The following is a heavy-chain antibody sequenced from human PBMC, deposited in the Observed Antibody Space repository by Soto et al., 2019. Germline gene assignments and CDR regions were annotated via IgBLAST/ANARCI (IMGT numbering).Heavy chain of an antibody. D-gene: IGHD6-13*01. Sequence: QITLKESGPTLVKPTQTLTLTCTFSGFSLSTSGVGLGWLRQPPGKALEYLALIYWDDDKRYSPSLRSRLTITNDTYKNQVVLTLTNMDPVDTATYYCAHRSIAAAGSWDVGSFDYWGQGTLVTVSS. J-gene: IGHJ4*02. CDR1: GFSLSTSGVG. V-gene: IGHV2-5*02. CDR2: IYWDDDK. CDR3: AHRSIAAAGSWDVGSFDY.